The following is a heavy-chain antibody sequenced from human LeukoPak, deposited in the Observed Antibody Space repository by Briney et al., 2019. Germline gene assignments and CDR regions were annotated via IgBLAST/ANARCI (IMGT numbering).Heavy chain of an antibody. D-gene: IGHD6-13*01. CDR3: ARQEAVAGTLDY. J-gene: IGHJ4*02. Sequence: ASVKVSCKASGFTFTSYDINWVRQASGQGLEWMGWMNPNNGNTGYAQKFQGRVTMTRDTSISTAYMELRGLRSEDTAVYYCARQEAVAGTLDYWGQGTLVTVSS. V-gene: IGHV1-8*01. CDR2: MNPNNGNT. CDR1: GFTFTSYD.